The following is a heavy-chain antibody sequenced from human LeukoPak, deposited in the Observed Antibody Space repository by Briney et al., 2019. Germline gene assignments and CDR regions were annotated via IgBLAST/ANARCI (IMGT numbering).Heavy chain of an antibody. CDR1: GYTFTGYY. CDR3: ARVRLAYYYDSSGYSDY. D-gene: IGHD3-22*01. J-gene: IGHJ4*02. CDR2: INPNSGGT. V-gene: IGHV1-2*02. Sequence: ASVKVSCKASGYTFTGYYMHWVRQAPGQGLEWMGWINPNSGGTNYAQKLQGRVTMTTDTSTSTAYMELRSLRSDDTAVYYCARVRLAYYYDSSGYSDYWGQGALVTVSS.